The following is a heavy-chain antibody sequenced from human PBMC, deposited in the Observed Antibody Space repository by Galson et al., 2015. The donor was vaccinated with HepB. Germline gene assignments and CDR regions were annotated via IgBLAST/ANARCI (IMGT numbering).Heavy chain of an antibody. CDR3: ASHPDYYDSSGYTTEYFQH. CDR1: GFTFSSYS. CDR2: ISSSSSYI. J-gene: IGHJ1*01. D-gene: IGHD3-22*01. Sequence: SLRLSCAASGFTFSSYSMNWVRQAPGKGLEWVSSISSSSSYIYYADSVKGRFTISRDNAKNSLYLQMNSLRAEDTAVYYCASHPDYYDSSGYTTEYFQHWGQGTLVTVSS. V-gene: IGHV3-21*01.